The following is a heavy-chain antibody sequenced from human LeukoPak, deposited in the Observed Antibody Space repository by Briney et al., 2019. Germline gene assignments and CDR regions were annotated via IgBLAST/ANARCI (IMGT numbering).Heavy chain of an antibody. J-gene: IGHJ4*02. CDR3: AHSESGRTYFDY. V-gene: IGHV2-5*02. Sequence: ASGPTLVKPTQTLTLPCTFSGFSLSTSGVAVGWIRQPPGKALEWPALIYWDDDKRYSPSLKTRLTITKDNSKNQVVLTMTNMDPVDTATYYCAHSESGRTYFDYWGQGTLVTVSS. CDR1: GFSLSTSGVA. D-gene: IGHD3-3*01. CDR2: IYWDDDK.